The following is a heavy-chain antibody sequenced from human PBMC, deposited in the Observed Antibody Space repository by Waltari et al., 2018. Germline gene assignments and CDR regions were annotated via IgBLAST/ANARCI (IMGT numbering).Heavy chain of an antibody. CDR3: ARHSGSSLGDVLDI. CDR2: INTRSANP. Sequence: QVQLVQSGAEVKKPGASVKVSCKASGYTFTSYAMHWVRQAPGQGLEWMGWINTRSANPTYAQGFRGRGRFVFSLDTSVSTGYLQINSLKSEDTAEYFCARHSGSSLGDVLDIWGQGTVVTVSS. CDR1: GYTFTSYA. D-gene: IGHD6-6*01. J-gene: IGHJ3*02. V-gene: IGHV7-4-1*02.